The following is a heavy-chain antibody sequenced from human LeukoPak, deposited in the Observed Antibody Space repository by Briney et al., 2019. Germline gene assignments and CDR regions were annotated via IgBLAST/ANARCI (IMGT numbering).Heavy chain of an antibody. Sequence: GGSLRLSCETSEFTFSSYAMSWVRQAPGKGLEWVSAISGSGGSTYYADSVKGRFTISRDNSKNTLYLQMNSLRAEDTAVYYCAKVPITIFGVVIIPNDWYFDLWGRGTLVTVSS. CDR3: AKVPITIFGVVIIPNDWYFDL. CDR1: EFTFSSYA. CDR2: ISGSGGST. V-gene: IGHV3-23*01. D-gene: IGHD3-3*01. J-gene: IGHJ2*01.